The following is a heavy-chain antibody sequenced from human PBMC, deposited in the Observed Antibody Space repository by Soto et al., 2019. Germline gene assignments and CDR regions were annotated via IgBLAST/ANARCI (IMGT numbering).Heavy chain of an antibody. CDR2: ISGSGGST. V-gene: IGHV3-23*01. D-gene: IGHD3-3*01. CDR3: AKDHTIFGVVIKPIDY. CDR1: GFTFSSYA. J-gene: IGHJ4*02. Sequence: EVQLLESGGGLVQPGGSLRLSCAASGFTFSSYAMSWVRQAPGKGLEWVSAISGSGGSTYYADSVKGRFTISRDNSKNTLYLQMNSLRAEDTAVYYCAKDHTIFGVVIKPIDYWGQGTLVTVSS.